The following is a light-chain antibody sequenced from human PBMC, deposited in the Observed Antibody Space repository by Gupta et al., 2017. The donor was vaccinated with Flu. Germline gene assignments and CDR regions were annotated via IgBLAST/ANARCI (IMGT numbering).Light chain of an antibody. CDR1: NSNIGSNT. CDR2: GNN. V-gene: IGLV1-44*01. CDR3: AAWDDSLNGHYV. Sequence: QSVLAQPPPVSGTPGQRVTISCSGSNSNIGSNTVNWYQQVPGTAPNLLMYGNNQRPSGVPDRFSGSKSGTSASLAISGLQSEDEADYYCAAWDDSLNGHYVFGTGTKVTVL. J-gene: IGLJ1*01.